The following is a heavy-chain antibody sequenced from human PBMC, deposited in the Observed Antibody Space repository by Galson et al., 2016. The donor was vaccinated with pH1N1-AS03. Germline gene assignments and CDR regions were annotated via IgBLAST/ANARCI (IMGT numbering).Heavy chain of an antibody. D-gene: IGHD1-1*01. V-gene: IGHV2-5*01. Sequence: AWIRQPPGKALEWLALIRWNGDKHYSPSLKNRLTVTKDTSKNQVVLTMTNLDPVDTATYFCARDFNWRIDYWGQGTLVTVSS. J-gene: IGHJ4*02. CDR3: ARDFNWRIDY. CDR2: IRWNGDK.